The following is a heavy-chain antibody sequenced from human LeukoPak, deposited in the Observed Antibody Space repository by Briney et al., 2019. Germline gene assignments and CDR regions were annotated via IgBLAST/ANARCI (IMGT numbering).Heavy chain of an antibody. D-gene: IGHD2/OR15-2a*01. CDR2: ISGSGNSA. V-gene: IGHV3-23*01. Sequence: PGGSLRLSCAASGFTFKDYGMSWVRQAPGKGLEWLSHISGSGNSAHYADSVKGRFTISRDNSKNTVYLQMNSLRAEDTAVYYCAKDRGLGFYDDSGHHYWGQGTLVTVSS. CDR1: GFTFKDYG. CDR3: AKDRGLGFYDDSGHHY. J-gene: IGHJ4*02.